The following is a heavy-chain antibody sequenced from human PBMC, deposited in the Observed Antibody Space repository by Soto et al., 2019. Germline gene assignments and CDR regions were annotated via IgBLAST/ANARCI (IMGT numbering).Heavy chain of an antibody. V-gene: IGHV3-11*05. CDR1: GFTFSDYY. CDR3: ARDSIAAAGKMRYYYYGMDV. Sequence: QVQLVESGGGLVKPGGSLRLSCAASGFTFSDYYMSWIRQAPGKGLERVSYISSSSSYTNYADSVKGRFPISRDNAKNSLYLQMSSPRAEGTAVYYCARDSIAAAGKMRYYYYGMDVWGQETTVTVSS. J-gene: IGHJ6*02. CDR2: ISSSSSYT. D-gene: IGHD6-13*01.